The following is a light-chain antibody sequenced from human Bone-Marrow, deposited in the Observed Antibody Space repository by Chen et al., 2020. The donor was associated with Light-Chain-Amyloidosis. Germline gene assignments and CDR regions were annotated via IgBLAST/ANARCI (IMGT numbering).Light chain of an antibody. CDR2: SND. CDR1: SSNIGSNT. V-gene: IGLV1-44*01. CDR3: ATWDDSLKV. J-gene: IGLJ3*02. Sequence: SVLTQPPSASGTPGQRVTISCSGSSSNIGSNTVNWYQQLPGMAPKLLMFSNDQRPSGVPDRFSGSKSGTSASLAISGLQSEDEAEYYCATWDDSLKVIGGGTKLTVL.